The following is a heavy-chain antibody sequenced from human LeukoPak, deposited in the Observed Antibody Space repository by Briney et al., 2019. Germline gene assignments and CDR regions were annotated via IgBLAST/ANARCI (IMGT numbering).Heavy chain of an antibody. Sequence: KSGGSLRLSCAASGFTFSSYGMSWVREAPGKGLEWVSAISGSGSIIYYADSVKGRFTISRDNAKNSLYLQMNSLRAEDTAVYYCARDKYYYDSSGYSPNDLDYWGQGTLVTVSS. J-gene: IGHJ4*02. CDR3: ARDKYYYDSSGYSPNDLDY. CDR1: GFTFSSYG. V-gene: IGHV3-21*01. D-gene: IGHD3-22*01. CDR2: ISGSGSII.